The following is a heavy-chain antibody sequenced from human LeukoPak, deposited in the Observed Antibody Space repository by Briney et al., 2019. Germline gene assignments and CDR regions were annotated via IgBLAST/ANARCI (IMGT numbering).Heavy chain of an antibody. CDR1: GFTFSSYS. CDR2: ISSSSSYI. Sequence: GGSLRLSCAASGFTFSSYSMNWVRQAPGKGLEWVSSISSSSSYIYYADSVKGRFTISRDNAKNSLYLQMNSLRAEDTAVYYCARDPPLCSSGSCYFDYWGQGTLVTVSS. V-gene: IGHV3-21*01. D-gene: IGHD2-15*01. J-gene: IGHJ4*02. CDR3: ARDPPLCSSGSCYFDY.